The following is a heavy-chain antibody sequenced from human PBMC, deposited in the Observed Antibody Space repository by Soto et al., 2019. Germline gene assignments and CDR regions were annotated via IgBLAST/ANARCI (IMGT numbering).Heavy chain of an antibody. V-gene: IGHV3-48*01. Sequence: EVQLVESGAGLVQPGGSLRLSCAASGFTFSSYSMNWVRQAPGKGLEWVSYISSSSGTIYYGDSVKGRFTISRDNPKNSLYLQMNSLRAEDTAVYYCASGTSEDTFDIWGQGTMVTVSS. CDR1: GFTFSSYS. D-gene: IGHD6-13*01. CDR3: ASGTSEDTFDI. CDR2: ISSSSGTI. J-gene: IGHJ3*02.